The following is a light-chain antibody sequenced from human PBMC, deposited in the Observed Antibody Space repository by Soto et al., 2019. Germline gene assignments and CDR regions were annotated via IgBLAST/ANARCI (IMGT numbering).Light chain of an antibody. Sequence: QSVLTQPPSASGSPGQTVAISCTGTSSDVGAYNYVSWYQQHPGKAPKLMIYDVIQRPSGVPARFSGSKSGNTASLTVSGLQPEDEADYYCCSYTTSSTYVVGTGTKLTGL. CDR2: DVI. J-gene: IGLJ1*01. CDR3: CSYTTSSTYV. V-gene: IGLV2-8*01. CDR1: SSDVGAYNY.